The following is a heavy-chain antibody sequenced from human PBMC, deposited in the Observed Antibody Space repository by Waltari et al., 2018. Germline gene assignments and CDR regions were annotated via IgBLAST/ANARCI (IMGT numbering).Heavy chain of an antibody. Sequence: QVQLVESGGGVVQPGRSLRLSCAASGFTFSRYALHWVRQAPGKGLEWVAVISYDGSNKYYADSVKGRFTISRDNSKNTLYLQMNSLRAEDTAVYYCARGADYIFDYWGQGTLVTVSS. V-gene: IGHV3-30*01. CDR3: ARGADYIFDY. J-gene: IGHJ4*02. D-gene: IGHD4-4*01. CDR1: GFTFSRYA. CDR2: ISYDGSNK.